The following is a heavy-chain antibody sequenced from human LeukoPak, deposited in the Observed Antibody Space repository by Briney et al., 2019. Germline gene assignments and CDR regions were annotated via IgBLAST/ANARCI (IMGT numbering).Heavy chain of an antibody. CDR3: ARDLGYSSGPNY. V-gene: IGHV3-21*01. D-gene: IGHD6-19*01. CDR2: ISGGSSFT. CDR1: GFSFSSFS. Sequence: GGSLRLSCAASGFSFSSFSMNWVRQAPGKGLEWVSYISGGSSFTYYVDSVKGRFTISRDNAKNSLYLQMNNLRAEDTAVYYCARDLGYSSGPNYWGQGTRVTVSS. J-gene: IGHJ4*02.